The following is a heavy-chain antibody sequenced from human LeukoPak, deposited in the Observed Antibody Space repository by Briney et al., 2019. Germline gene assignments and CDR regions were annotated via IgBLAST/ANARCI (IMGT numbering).Heavy chain of an antibody. J-gene: IGHJ4*02. Sequence: SETLSLTCTVSGGSISSSSYYWGWIRQPPGKGLEWIGSIYYSGSTYYNPSLKSRVTISVDTSKNQFSLKLSSVTAADTAVYYCARVSFDWLFPDYWGQGTLVTVSS. D-gene: IGHD3-9*01. V-gene: IGHV4-39*07. CDR1: GGSISSSSYY. CDR2: IYYSGST. CDR3: ARVSFDWLFPDY.